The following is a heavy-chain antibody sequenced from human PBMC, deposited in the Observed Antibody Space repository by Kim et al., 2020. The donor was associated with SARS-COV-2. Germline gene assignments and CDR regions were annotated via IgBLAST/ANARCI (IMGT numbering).Heavy chain of an antibody. CDR1: GGTFSSYA. D-gene: IGHD2-21*01. J-gene: IGHJ6*02. V-gene: IGHV1-69*13. Sequence: SVKVSCKASGGTFSSYAISWVRQAPGQGLEWMGGIIPIFGTANYAQKSQGRVTITADESTSTAYMELSSLRSEDTAVYYCARGGFGAYCGGDCYYGMDVWGQGTTVTVSS. CDR3: ARGGFGAYCGGDCYYGMDV. CDR2: IIPIFGTA.